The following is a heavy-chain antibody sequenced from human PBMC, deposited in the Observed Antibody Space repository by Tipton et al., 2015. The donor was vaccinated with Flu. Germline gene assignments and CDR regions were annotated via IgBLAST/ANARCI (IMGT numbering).Heavy chain of an antibody. D-gene: IGHD3-9*01. CDR2: IYSSGST. V-gene: IGHV4-4*07. CDR1: GGSINTYF. Sequence: GLVKPSETLSLTCTVSGGSINTYFWNWIRQPAGKGLEWIGRIYSSGSTKYNPSLKSRVTMSVDTSKNQFSLKLSSVTAADTAIYYCAREGYHILTGSLHSFDYWGQGTLVTVSS. J-gene: IGHJ4*02. CDR3: AREGYHILTGSLHSFDY.